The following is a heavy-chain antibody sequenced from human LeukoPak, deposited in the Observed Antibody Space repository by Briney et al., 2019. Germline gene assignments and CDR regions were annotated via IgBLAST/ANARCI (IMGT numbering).Heavy chain of an antibody. V-gene: IGHV4-59*01. D-gene: IGHD2/OR15-2a*01. CDR1: GVSINADF. Sequence: SETLSLTCTVSGVSINADFWTWIRQPPGEGLEWIGHIYNGGTTNYNPSLKSRVTISLDTSKNQFSLRLSSVTAADTAVYYCASDLGRTTYIDSWGQGTLVTVSS. CDR2: IYNGGTT. CDR3: ASDLGRTTYIDS. J-gene: IGHJ4*02.